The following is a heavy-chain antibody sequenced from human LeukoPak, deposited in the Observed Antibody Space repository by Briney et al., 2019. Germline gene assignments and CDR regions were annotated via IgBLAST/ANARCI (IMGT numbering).Heavy chain of an antibody. Sequence: GAPVKVSCKASGYTFTSYGISWVRQAPGQGLEWMGWISAYNGNTNYAQKLQGRVTMTTDTSTSTAYMELRSLRSDDTAVYYCARGARGYYDILTGYYVAFDIWGQGTMVTVSS. CDR1: GYTFTSYG. CDR3: ARGARGYYDILTGYYVAFDI. V-gene: IGHV1-18*01. CDR2: ISAYNGNT. J-gene: IGHJ3*02. D-gene: IGHD3-9*01.